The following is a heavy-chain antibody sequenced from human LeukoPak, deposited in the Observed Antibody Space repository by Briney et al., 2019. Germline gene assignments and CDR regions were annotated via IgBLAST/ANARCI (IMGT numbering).Heavy chain of an antibody. CDR3: ARDLSQNYYDSSGYGMDV. Sequence: ASVKVSCKASGGTFSSYGISWVRQAPGQGLEWMGWISAYNGNTNYAQKLQGRVTMTTDTSTSTAYMELRSLRSDDTAVYYCARDLSQNYYDSSGYGMDVWGQGTTVTVSS. V-gene: IGHV1-18*01. CDR2: ISAYNGNT. CDR1: GGTFSSYG. J-gene: IGHJ6*02. D-gene: IGHD3-22*01.